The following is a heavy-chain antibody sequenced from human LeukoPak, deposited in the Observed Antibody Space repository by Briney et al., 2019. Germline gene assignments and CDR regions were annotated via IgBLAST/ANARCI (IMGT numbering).Heavy chain of an antibody. Sequence: GGSLRLSCAASGFTFDDYAMHWVRQAPGKGLEWVSGISWNSGSIGYADSVKGRFTISRDNAKNSLYLQMNSLRAEDTAVYYCARGARSKVTAIPYFDYWGQGTLVTVSS. V-gene: IGHV3-9*01. CDR2: ISWNSGSI. CDR3: ARGARSKVTAIPYFDY. J-gene: IGHJ4*02. D-gene: IGHD2-21*02. CDR1: GFTFDDYA.